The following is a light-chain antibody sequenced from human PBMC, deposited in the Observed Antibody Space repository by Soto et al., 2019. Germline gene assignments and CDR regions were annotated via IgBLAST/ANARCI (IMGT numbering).Light chain of an antibody. J-gene: IGKJ2*01. Sequence: DIQTTQSPSTLSASVGDRVTITCRASQSINNWLAWYQQKPGKAPKLLIYEASSLLSGVPSRFSGSGSGTEFTLTISSLQPDDFADYYCQQYDSDSSTFGQGTKLDI. V-gene: IGKV1-5*03. CDR3: QQYDSDSST. CDR1: QSINNW. CDR2: EAS.